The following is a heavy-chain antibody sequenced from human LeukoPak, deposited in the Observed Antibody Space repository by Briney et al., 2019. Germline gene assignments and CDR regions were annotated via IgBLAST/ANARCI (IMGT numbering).Heavy chain of an antibody. CDR3: ATDPFSGSYYSWGD. Sequence: ASVKVSCKVSGYTLTELSMHWVRQAPGKGLEWMGGFDPEDGETIYAQKFQGRVTMTEDTSTDTAYKELSSLRSEDTAVYYCATDPFSGSYYSWGDWGQGTLVTVSS. J-gene: IGHJ4*02. CDR2: FDPEDGET. CDR1: GYTLTELS. V-gene: IGHV1-24*01. D-gene: IGHD1-26*01.